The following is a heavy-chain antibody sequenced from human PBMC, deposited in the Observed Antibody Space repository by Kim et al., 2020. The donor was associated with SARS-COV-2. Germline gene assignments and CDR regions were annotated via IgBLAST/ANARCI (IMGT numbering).Heavy chain of an antibody. CDR2: IWYDGSNK. D-gene: IGHD3-10*01. CDR1: GFTFSSYG. J-gene: IGHJ6*02. Sequence: GGSLRLSCAASGFTFSSYGMHWVRQAPGKGLEWVAVIWYDGSNKYYADSVKGRFTISRDNSKNTLYLQMNSLRAEDTAVYYCAKQRGSGTHLLVYGMDVWGQGTTVTVSS. V-gene: IGHV3-33*06. CDR3: AKQRGSGTHLLVYGMDV.